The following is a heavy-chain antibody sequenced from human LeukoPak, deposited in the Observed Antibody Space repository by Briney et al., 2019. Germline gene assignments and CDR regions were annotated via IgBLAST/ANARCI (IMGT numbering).Heavy chain of an antibody. CDR3: ARDPAYCGGDCYWGYFDL. D-gene: IGHD2-21*02. V-gene: IGHV4-30-4*01. Sequence: PSETLSLTCTVSGGSISRGDYYWSWIRQPPGKGLEWIGYIYYSGSTYYNPSLKSRVTISVDTSKNQFSLKLSSVTAADTAVYYCARDPAYCGGDCYWGYFDLWGRGTLVTVSS. J-gene: IGHJ2*01. CDR1: GGSISRGDYY. CDR2: IYYSGST.